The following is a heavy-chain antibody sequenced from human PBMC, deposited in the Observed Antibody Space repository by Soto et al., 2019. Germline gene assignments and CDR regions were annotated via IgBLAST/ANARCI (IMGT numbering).Heavy chain of an antibody. D-gene: IGHD2-2*01. Sequence: QGQLVQSGAEVKKPGASVKISCTASGNTFTNFGVTWVRQAPGQGLEWMGWISAYTDDPNYAQKFQGRVTMTIDPSTSTASLGLRRLTSAATAVYGCTRVMPGAEAWSDPWGKGTLVTVS. CDR1: GNTFTNFG. J-gene: IGHJ5*02. V-gene: IGHV1-18*01. CDR3: TRVMPGAEAWSDP. CDR2: ISAYTDDP.